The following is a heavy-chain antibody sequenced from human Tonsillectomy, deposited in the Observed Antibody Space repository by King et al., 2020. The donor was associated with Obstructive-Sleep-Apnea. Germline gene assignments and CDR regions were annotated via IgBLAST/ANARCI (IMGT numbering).Heavy chain of an antibody. CDR3: ARGLYCGGGSCYSDY. D-gene: IGHD2-21*01. J-gene: IGHJ4*02. CDR2: MNPNSGNT. Sequence: QLVQSGAEVKKPGASVKVSCKVSGYTFTSNDINWVRQATGQGLEWMGWMNPNSGNTGYVQKFQGRVTMTRNTSISTAYMELSSLRSEDTAVYYCARGLYCGGGSCYSDYWGQGTLVTVSS. V-gene: IGHV1-8*01. CDR1: GYTFTSND.